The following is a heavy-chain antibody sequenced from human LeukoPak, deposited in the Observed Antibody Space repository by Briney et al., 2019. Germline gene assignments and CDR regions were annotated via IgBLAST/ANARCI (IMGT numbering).Heavy chain of an antibody. J-gene: IGHJ4*02. CDR2: VWYDGSGE. D-gene: IGHD1-26*01. CDR3: ARDLSFGSLDF. Sequence: GVSLRLFCAASGFIMSTHGMHWVRQAPGKGLEWVAGVWYDGSGEDYADSVKGRFTISRDMSKNTLNLQMNSLRVEDTAMFYCARDLSFGSLDFRGQGTLVTVSS. CDR1: GFIMSTHG. V-gene: IGHV3-33*01.